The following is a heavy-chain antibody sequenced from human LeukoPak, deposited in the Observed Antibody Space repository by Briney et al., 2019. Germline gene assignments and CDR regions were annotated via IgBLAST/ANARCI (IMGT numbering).Heavy chain of an antibody. CDR1: GYTFTSYY. J-gene: IGHJ6*04. Sequence: ASVKVSCKASGYTFTSYYMHWVRQAPGQGLEWMGIINPSGGSTSYAQKFQGRVTMTRNTSISTAYMELSSLRSEDTAVYYCARGMITFFMDVWGKGTTVTVSS. V-gene: IGHV1-46*01. D-gene: IGHD3-16*01. CDR2: INPSGGST. CDR3: ARGMITFFMDV.